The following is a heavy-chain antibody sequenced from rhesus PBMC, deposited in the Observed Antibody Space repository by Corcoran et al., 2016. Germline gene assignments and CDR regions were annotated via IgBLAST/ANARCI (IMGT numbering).Heavy chain of an antibody. CDR1: VGSISSNY. V-gene: IGHV4S11*01. J-gene: IGHJ2*01. CDR2: IYGTGSST. Sequence: QVQLQESGPGLVKPLETLSLTCAVPVGSISSNYWSWILRPPGQGLEWVGSIYGTGSSTNYNPSRKSRVTLSVDTSKTQCSLKLSSVTAADTALYYCARGGGKRYWYVDLWGPGTPITSSS. D-gene: IGHD1-44*01. CDR3: ARGGGKRYWYVDL.